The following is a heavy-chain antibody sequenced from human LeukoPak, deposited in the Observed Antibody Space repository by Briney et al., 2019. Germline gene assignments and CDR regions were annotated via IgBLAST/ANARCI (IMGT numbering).Heavy chain of an antibody. Sequence: PGRSLRLSCAASGFTFSSYAMHWVRQAPGKGLEWVAVISYDGSNKYYADSVKGQFTISRDNSKNTLFLHMNSLRGEDTAVYYCARDLLLDALDIWGQGTMVTVSS. J-gene: IGHJ3*02. CDR3: ARDLLLDALDI. CDR2: ISYDGSNK. CDR1: GFTFSSYA. V-gene: IGHV3-30-3*01.